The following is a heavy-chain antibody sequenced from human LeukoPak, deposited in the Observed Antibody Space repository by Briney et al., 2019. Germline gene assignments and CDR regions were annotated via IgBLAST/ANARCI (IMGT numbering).Heavy chain of an antibody. Sequence: SETLSLTCTVSDGSMSPYYWSWIRQSPGRGLEWIAYIFHNGNTKYNPSLRSRVTISIDTSRNQFSLNLNSVTAADTAVYYCARGGYYCLDVWGKGTTVTVSS. CDR2: IFHNGNT. J-gene: IGHJ6*03. V-gene: IGHV4-59*01. CDR3: ARGGYYCLDV. CDR1: DGSMSPYY.